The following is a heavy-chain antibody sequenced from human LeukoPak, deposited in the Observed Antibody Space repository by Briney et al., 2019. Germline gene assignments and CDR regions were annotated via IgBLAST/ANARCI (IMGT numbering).Heavy chain of an antibody. D-gene: IGHD3-22*01. CDR2: IYYSGST. V-gene: IGHV4-39*01. CDR3: ARTYYYDSSGYYYFDY. CDR1: GGSISSSSYY. J-gene: IGHJ4*02. Sequence: SETLSLTCTVSGGSISSSSYYWGWIRQPPGRGLEWIGSIYYSGSTYYNPSLKSRVTISVDTSKNQFSLKLSSVTAADTAVYYCARTYYYDSSGYYYFDYWGQGTLVTVSS.